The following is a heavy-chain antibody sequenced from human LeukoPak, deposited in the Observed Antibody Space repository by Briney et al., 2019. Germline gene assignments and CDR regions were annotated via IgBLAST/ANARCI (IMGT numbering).Heavy chain of an antibody. CDR1: GFTLGSYA. CDR2: ISGSGVTT. Sequence: GSLRLSCAASGFTLGSYAMSWVRQPPGKGLEWVSSISGSGVTTYYADSVKGRFTISRDNSKNMMNLQMNSLRAGDTAVYYCARDYGDYTKGWNLRGFWGQGTLVTVSS. CDR3: ARDYGDYTKGWNLRGF. J-gene: IGHJ4*02. V-gene: IGHV3-23*01. D-gene: IGHD4-17*01.